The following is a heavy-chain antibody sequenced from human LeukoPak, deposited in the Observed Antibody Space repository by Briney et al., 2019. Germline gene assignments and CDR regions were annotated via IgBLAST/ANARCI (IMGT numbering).Heavy chain of an antibody. CDR1: GYTFTAYY. CDR2: INPNSGAT. Sequence: ASVKVSCKASGYTFTAYYMQWMRQAPGQGLEWVGQINPNSGATYYSQSFQGRVTMTRDTSTSTVYMELSSLRSEDTAVYYCARVHYDFWSGPGYYFDYWGQGTLVTVSS. J-gene: IGHJ4*02. CDR3: ARVHYDFWSGPGYYFDY. V-gene: IGHV1-2*06. D-gene: IGHD3-3*01.